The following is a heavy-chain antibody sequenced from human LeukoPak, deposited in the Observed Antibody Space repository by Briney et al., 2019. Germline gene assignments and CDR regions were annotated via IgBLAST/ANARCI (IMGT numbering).Heavy chain of an antibody. V-gene: IGHV1-2*02. J-gene: IGHJ3*02. CDR2: INPNSGGT. Sequence: ASVKVSCKASGYTFIGYYMHWVRQAPGQGLEWMGWINPNSGGTNYAQKFQGRVTMTRDTSISTAYMELSRLRSDDTAVYYCAVGFAGSWYVAFDIWGQGTMVTVSS. CDR3: AVGFAGSWYVAFDI. CDR1: GYTFIGYY. D-gene: IGHD6-13*01.